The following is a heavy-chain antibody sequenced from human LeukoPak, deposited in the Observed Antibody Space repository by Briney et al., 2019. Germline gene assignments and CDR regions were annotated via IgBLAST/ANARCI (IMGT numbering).Heavy chain of an antibody. V-gene: IGHV3-23*01. CDR3: ASPEVDTAMVGKYPYY. D-gene: IGHD5-18*01. Sequence: PGGSLRLSCAASGFTFSSYAMSWVRQAPGEGLQWVSGISGSGSGTYYADSVRGRFTISRDNSKNTLYLQMNSLRAEDTAVYYCASPEVDTAMVGKYPYYWGQGTLVTVSS. J-gene: IGHJ4*02. CDR1: GFTFSSYA. CDR2: ISGSGSGT.